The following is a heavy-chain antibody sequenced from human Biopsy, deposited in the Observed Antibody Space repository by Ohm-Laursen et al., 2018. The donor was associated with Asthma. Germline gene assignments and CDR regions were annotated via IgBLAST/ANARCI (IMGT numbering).Heavy chain of an antibody. V-gene: IGHV1-69*01. CDR1: GGTFNTYV. Sequence: SSVKVSCKSLGGTFNTYVIGWARQAPGQGLEWMGGINSVSGTTTYPQKFQDRVTLTADDSTSTVYMELSSLRSEDTAVYYCARKAGSCISRTCYALDFWGQGTLVTVSS. J-gene: IGHJ4*02. D-gene: IGHD2-2*01. CDR3: ARKAGSCISRTCYALDF. CDR2: INSVSGTT.